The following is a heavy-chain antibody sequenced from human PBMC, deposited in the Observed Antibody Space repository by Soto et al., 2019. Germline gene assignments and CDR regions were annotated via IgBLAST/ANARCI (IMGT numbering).Heavy chain of an antibody. J-gene: IGHJ5*02. CDR2: INPNSGGT. CDR1: GYTFTGYY. D-gene: IGHD3-22*01. V-gene: IGHV1-2*04. CDR3: ARGGEYYYDSSGPSGWFDP. Sequence: ASVKVSCKASGYTFTGYYMHWVRQAPGQGLEWMGWINPNSGGTNYAQKFQGWVTMTRDTSISTAYMELSRLRSDDTAVYYCARGGEYYYDSSGPSGWFDPWGQGTLVTVSS.